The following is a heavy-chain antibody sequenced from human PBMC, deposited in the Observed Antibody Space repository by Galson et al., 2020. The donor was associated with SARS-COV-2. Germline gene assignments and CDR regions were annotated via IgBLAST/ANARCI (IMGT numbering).Heavy chain of an antibody. J-gene: IGHJ5*02. CDR3: ARGGLERGPAGIWFGELLYQEVDGWFDP. CDR2: IYTSGST. V-gene: IGHV4-4*07. D-gene: IGHD3-10*01. Sequence: SETLSLTCTVSGGSISSYYWSWIRQPAGKGLEWIGRIYTSGSTNYNPSLKSRVTMSVDTSKNQFSLKLSSVTAADTAVYYCARGGLERGPAGIWFGELLYQEVDGWFDPWGQGTLVTVSS. CDR1: GGSISSYY.